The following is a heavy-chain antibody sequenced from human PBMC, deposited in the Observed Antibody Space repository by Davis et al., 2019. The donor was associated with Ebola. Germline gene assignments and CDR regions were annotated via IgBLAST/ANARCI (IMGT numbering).Heavy chain of an antibody. CDR3: ARSSV. J-gene: IGHJ4*02. CDR2: ISSRSYYI. CDR1: GFTFNNFN. Sequence: GESLKISCPASGFTFNNFNMNWVRQAPGKGLEWVSSISSRSYYIYYADSVKGRFTISRDNAKNSLYLQMNSLRAEDTAVYYCARSSVWGQGTLVTVSS. V-gene: IGHV3-21*01.